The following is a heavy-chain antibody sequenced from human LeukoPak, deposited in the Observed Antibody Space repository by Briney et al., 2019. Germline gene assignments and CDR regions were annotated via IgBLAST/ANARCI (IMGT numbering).Heavy chain of an antibody. D-gene: IGHD2-15*01. CDR1: GGSISSGDYY. V-gene: IGHV4-30-4*01. CDR2: IYYSGST. Sequence: PSETLSLTCTVSGGSISSGDYYWSWIRQPPGKGLEWIGYIYYSGSTYYNPPLKSRVTISVDTSKNQFSLKLSSVTAADTAVYYCARDPVAALDAFDIWGQGTMVTVSS. CDR3: ARDPVAALDAFDI. J-gene: IGHJ3*02.